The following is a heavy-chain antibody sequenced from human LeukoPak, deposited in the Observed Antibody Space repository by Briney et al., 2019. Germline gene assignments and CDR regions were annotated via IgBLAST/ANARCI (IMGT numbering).Heavy chain of an antibody. Sequence: GGSLRLSCAASGFTFSSYAMSWVPQAPGRGLEWVSSISVSGTYTYYADSVKGRFTISRDNSMNTLCLQMNSLSAEDTAVYYCARHGYNYGFDYWGQGTLVTVSS. CDR1: GFTFSSYA. D-gene: IGHD5-24*01. CDR2: ISVSGTYT. CDR3: ARHGYNYGFDY. J-gene: IGHJ4*02. V-gene: IGHV3-23*01.